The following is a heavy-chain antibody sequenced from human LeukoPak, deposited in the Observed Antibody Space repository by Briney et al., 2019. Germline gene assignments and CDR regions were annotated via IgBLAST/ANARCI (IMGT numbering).Heavy chain of an antibody. CDR2: IYPDDSDI. D-gene: IGHD3-9*01. Sequence: GESLKISCRVFGYAFASYWVGWVRQVPGKGLEWMGIIYPDDSDIKYNPSFEGQVTFSADKSINTAYLHWSSLKASDSATYYCARFEVNHEDGTAYYYFDYWGQGTLVTVSS. J-gene: IGHJ4*02. CDR3: ARFEVNHEDGTAYYYFDY. CDR1: GYAFASYW. V-gene: IGHV5-51*01.